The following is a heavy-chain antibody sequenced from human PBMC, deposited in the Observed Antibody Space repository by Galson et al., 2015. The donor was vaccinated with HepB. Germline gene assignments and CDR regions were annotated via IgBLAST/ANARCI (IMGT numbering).Heavy chain of an antibody. D-gene: IGHD6-19*01. CDR2: ISSNGGST. Sequence: SLRLSCAASGFTFGDYAMSWFRQAPGKGLEYVSAISSNGGSTYYADSVKGRFTISRDNSKNTLYLQMSSLRAEDTAVYYCVKDPYRQQWLAPTFDYWGQGTLVTVSS. CDR3: VKDPYRQQWLAPTFDY. V-gene: IGHV3-64D*06. CDR1: GFTFGDYA. J-gene: IGHJ4*02.